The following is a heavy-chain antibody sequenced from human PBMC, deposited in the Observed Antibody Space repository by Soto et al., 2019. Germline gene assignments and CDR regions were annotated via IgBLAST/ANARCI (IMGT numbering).Heavy chain of an antibody. CDR3: VVILGWFLES. CDR2: MKLQGGGK. CDR1: GLTSTTSW. V-gene: IGHV3-7*03. J-gene: IGHJ1*01. Sequence: EVLLVESGGGFVQPGGSLRLSCAASGLTSTTSWMNWVRQGPGKGLEWVANMKLQGGGKNYVETVQGRFSISRDDTQSPLFLELLCLRVEETAIYYYVVILGWFLESRGLGTLVTVSS. D-gene: IGHD3-3*01.